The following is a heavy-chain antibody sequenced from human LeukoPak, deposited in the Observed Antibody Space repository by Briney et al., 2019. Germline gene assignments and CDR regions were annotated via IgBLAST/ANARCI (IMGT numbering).Heavy chain of an antibody. CDR1: GFTFGDYW. V-gene: IGHV3-74*01. Sequence: GGSLRLSCEVSGFTFGDYWMHWVRQPPGRGLVWVSRINGDERSRAYADSVKGRFTISRDNSKNTLYLQMNSLRVEDTGTYYCARDRAERNWTYHTLFDSWGQGTPVIVSS. CDR3: ARDRAERNWTYHTLFDS. J-gene: IGHJ4*02. CDR2: INGDERSR. D-gene: IGHD1-7*01.